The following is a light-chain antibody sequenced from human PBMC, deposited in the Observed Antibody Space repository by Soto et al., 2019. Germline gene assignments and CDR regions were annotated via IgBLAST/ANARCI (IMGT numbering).Light chain of an antibody. J-gene: IGKJ3*01. V-gene: IGKV3-20*01. CDR2: GAS. CDR1: QSVSSSY. Sequence: EIVLTQSPGTLSLSPGERATLSCRASQSVSSSYLAWYQQKPGQAPRLLIYGASSRATGIPDRFSGSGSGTDFTLTISRLEPEYFAVYYCQQYGSFFTFGPGTKVDIK. CDR3: QQYGSFFT.